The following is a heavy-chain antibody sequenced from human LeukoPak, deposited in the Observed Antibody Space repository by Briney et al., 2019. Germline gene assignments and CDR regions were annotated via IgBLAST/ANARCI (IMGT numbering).Heavy chain of an antibody. CDR2: IKQDESVE. J-gene: IGHJ4*02. Sequence: GGSLRLSCAASGFNFSSYWMSWVRQAPGKGLEWVANIKQDESVEYYVDSVKGRFTISRDNAKNSLYLQMNSLRAEDTAVYFCARRIVTYYYGSGLDYWGQGTLVTVSS. D-gene: IGHD3-10*01. CDR1: GFNFSSYW. V-gene: IGHV3-7*01. CDR3: ARRIVTYYYGSGLDY.